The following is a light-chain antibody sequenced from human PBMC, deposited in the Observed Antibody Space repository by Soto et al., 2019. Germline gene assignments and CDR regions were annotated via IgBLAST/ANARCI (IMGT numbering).Light chain of an antibody. Sequence: QSVLTQPPSASATPGQRVTISCSGDSSNIATNTVNWYQVFPGTAPKLLIYNNNDRPQGVPDRFSGTKSGTSASLAISGLQSDDEADYYCAAWDDGLNGVLFGGGTKVTVL. V-gene: IGLV1-44*01. J-gene: IGLJ2*01. CDR3: AAWDDGLNGVL. CDR1: SSNIATNT. CDR2: NNN.